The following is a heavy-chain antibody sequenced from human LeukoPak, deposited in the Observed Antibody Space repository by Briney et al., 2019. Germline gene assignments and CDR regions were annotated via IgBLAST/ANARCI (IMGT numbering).Heavy chain of an antibody. Sequence: GGSLRLSCAASGFTVSSNYMSWVRQAPGKGLEWVSVIYSGGSTYYADSVKGRFTISRDNSKNTLYLQMNSLRAEDTAVYYCARVTPGWFGEFYFDYWGQETLVTVSS. CDR1: GFTVSSNY. CDR2: IYSGGST. CDR3: ARVTPGWFGEFYFDY. D-gene: IGHD3-10*01. V-gene: IGHV3-53*01. J-gene: IGHJ4*02.